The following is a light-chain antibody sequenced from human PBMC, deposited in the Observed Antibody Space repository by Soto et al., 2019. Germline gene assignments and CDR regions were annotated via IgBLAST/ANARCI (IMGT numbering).Light chain of an antibody. CDR3: QQYNDWPLT. CDR2: GAS. CDR1: QSVSIN. Sequence: EIVMTQSPATLSVSPGARALLSCRASQSVSINLAWYQQKPGQAPRLFIYGASTRATGVPARFSGSGSGTEFTLAISSLQSEDFALYYCQQYNDWPLTFGQGTKVDIK. V-gene: IGKV3-15*01. J-gene: IGKJ1*01.